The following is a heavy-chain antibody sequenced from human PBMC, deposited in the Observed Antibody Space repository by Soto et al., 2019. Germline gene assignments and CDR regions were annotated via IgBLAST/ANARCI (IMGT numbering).Heavy chain of an antibody. CDR3: ATPRARDYDFWTGFHS. J-gene: IGHJ4*02. Sequence: VQLLESGGGLVQPGGSLRLSCAASGFAFDSYAMNWVRQPPGKGLEWVSSVSADGSRTNYADSVRGRFTISRDNSKHTVSLQMNRLRADDTAVYYCATPRARDYDFWTGFHSWGQGTLVTVSS. V-gene: IGHV3-23*01. CDR1: GFAFDSYA. D-gene: IGHD3-3*01. CDR2: VSADGSRT.